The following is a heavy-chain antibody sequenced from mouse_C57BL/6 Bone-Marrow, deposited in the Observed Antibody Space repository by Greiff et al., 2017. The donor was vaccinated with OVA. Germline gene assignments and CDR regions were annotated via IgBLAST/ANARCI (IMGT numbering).Heavy chain of an antibody. J-gene: IGHJ4*01. CDR1: GFTFSDFY. D-gene: IGHD2-4*01. CDR2: SRNKANDYTT. V-gene: IGHV7-1*01. Sequence: EVQGVESGGGLVQSGRSLRLSCATSGFTFSDFYMEWVRQAPGKGLEWIAASRNKANDYTTEYSASVKGRFIVSRDTSQSILYLQMNALRAEDTAIYYCARDADDYDEGWAMDYWGQGTSVTVSS. CDR3: ARDADDYDEGWAMDY.